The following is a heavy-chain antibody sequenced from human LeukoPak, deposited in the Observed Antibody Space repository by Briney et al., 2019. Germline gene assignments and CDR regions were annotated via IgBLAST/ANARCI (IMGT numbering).Heavy chain of an antibody. CDR2: LHRDGSV. J-gene: IGHJ4*02. V-gene: IGHV3-53*01. CDR1: GFTVSDNN. Sequence: GGSLRHSCAASGFTVSDNNMIWVRQAPGKGLEWVSTLHRDGSVRYADSVNGRFTISRDDSKNTLSLQMSSLRDEDTAVYYCVRVHGGGYWGQGTLVTVSS. D-gene: IGHD3-16*01. CDR3: VRVHGGGY.